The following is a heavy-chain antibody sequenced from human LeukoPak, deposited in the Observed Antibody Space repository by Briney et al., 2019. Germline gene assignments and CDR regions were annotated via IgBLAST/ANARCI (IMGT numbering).Heavy chain of an antibody. CDR3: AKDRAFLAYCGGDCYWATYFDY. J-gene: IGHJ4*02. D-gene: IGHD2-21*02. CDR2: ISGSGGST. CDR1: GFTFSSYA. V-gene: IGHV3-23*01. Sequence: PGGSLRLSCAASGFTFSSYAMSWVRQAPGKGLEWVSAISGSGGSTYYADSVKGRFTISRDNSKNTLYQQMNSLRAEDTAVYYCAKDRAFLAYCGGDCYWATYFDYWGQGTLVTVSS.